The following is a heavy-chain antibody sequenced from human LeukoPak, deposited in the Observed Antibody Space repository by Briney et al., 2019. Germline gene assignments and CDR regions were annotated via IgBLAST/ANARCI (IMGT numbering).Heavy chain of an antibody. Sequence: PSETLSLTCTVSGGSITSYYWSWIGQPAGKGLEWIGRIYSNENTNYNPSLKSRVTMSVDTSKNQFSLKLSSVTAADTSVYYRARGRTTPYYFDDWGQGTLVTVSS. D-gene: IGHD2/OR15-2a*01. J-gene: IGHJ4*02. V-gene: IGHV4-4*07. CDR1: GGSITSYY. CDR2: IYSNENT. CDR3: ARGRTTPYYFDD.